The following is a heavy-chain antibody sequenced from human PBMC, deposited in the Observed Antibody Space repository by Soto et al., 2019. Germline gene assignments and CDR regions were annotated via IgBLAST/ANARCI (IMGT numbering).Heavy chain of an antibody. CDR1: GFTFSSYD. CDR3: ARRKYSSSWYYFDY. V-gene: IGHV3-13*01. D-gene: IGHD6-13*01. Sequence: EVQLVESGGGLVQPGGSLRLSCAASGFTFSSYDMHWVRQATGKGLEWVSAIGTAGDTYYPGSVKGRFTISRENAKNSLYLQMNSLRAGVTAVYYCARRKYSSSWYYFDYWGQGTLVTVSS. J-gene: IGHJ4*02. CDR2: IGTAGDT.